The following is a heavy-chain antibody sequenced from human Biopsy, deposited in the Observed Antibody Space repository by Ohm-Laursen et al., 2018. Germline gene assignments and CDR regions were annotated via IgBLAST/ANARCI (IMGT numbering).Heavy chain of an antibody. CDR1: GGSVSSGGFY. D-gene: IGHD4-23*01. Sequence: TLYLTCTVSGGSVSSGGFYWSWFRQPPGKGLEGIGYIYYSGTTYYNPSLKSLVTISVDTSKNQFSLKLNSVTAADTAVYYCARRPYGGTRYWYFDLWGQGTLVTVSS. J-gene: IGHJ2*01. CDR2: IYYSGTT. V-gene: IGHV4-31*01. CDR3: ARRPYGGTRYWYFDL.